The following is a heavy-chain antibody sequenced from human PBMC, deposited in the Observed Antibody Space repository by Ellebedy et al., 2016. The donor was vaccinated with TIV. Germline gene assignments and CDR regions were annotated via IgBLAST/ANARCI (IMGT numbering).Heavy chain of an antibody. CDR1: GGSFSDYF. Sequence: MPSETLSLTCAVSGGSFSDYFWSWFRQSPGKGLEWIGEIYHSGSTNYNPSFKSRLTTSMDASNNQFSLKLSYVTAADTGVYYCARALLVTSKIAAAGQFDYWGPGTVVTVSS. CDR2: IYHSGST. V-gene: IGHV4-34*01. D-gene: IGHD6-13*01. J-gene: IGHJ4*02. CDR3: ARALLVTSKIAAAGQFDY.